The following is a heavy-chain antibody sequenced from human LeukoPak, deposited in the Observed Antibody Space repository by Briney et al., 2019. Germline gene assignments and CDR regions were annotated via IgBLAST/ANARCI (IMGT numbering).Heavy chain of an antibody. Sequence: ASVKVSCKASGYTFTSYGISWVRQAPGQGLEWMGWISAYNGNTNYAQKLQGRVTMTTDTSKSTAYMEQRSLRSDDTAVYYCARNLFGVVASYYMDVWGKGTTVTVSS. D-gene: IGHD3-22*01. CDR1: GYTFTSYG. CDR3: ARNLFGVVASYYMDV. V-gene: IGHV1-18*01. J-gene: IGHJ6*03. CDR2: ISAYNGNT.